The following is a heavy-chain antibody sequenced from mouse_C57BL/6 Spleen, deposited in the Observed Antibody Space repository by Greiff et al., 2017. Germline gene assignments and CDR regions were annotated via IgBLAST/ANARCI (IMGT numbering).Heavy chain of an antibody. CDR3: AKNNYGSSYEGAMDY. J-gene: IGHJ4*01. V-gene: IGHV2-5*01. Sequence: QVQLKESGPGLVQPSQSLSITCTVSGFSLTSYGVHWVRQSPGKGLEWLGVIWRGGSTDYNAAFMSRLSITKDNSKSQVFFKMNSLQADDTAIYYCAKNNYGSSYEGAMDYWGQGTSVTVSS. CDR2: IWRGGST. CDR1: GFSLTSYG. D-gene: IGHD1-1*01.